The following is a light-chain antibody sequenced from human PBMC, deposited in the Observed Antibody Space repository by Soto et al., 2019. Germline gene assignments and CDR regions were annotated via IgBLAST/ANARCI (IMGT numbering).Light chain of an antibody. CDR3: QQRSSAIT. V-gene: IGKV3-20*01. CDR2: GAA. Sequence: EIVLTQSPGTRSLSPGERATLSCRASQSVSSNYLAWYQQKPGQAPRLLIYGAASRATGIPDRFSGGGSGTDFTLAISRLEPEDFAVDHCQQRSSAITFGQGTRLEIK. J-gene: IGKJ5*01. CDR1: QSVSSNY.